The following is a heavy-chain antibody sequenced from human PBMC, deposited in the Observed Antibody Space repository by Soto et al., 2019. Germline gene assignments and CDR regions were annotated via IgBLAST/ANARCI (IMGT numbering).Heavy chain of an antibody. CDR3: ARALGYCSSTSCYYNWFDP. V-gene: IGHV1-69*13. CDR1: GGTFSSYA. CDR2: IIPIFGTA. Sequence: SVKVSCKASGGTFSSYAISWVRQAPGQGLEGMGGIIPIFGTANYAQKFQGRVTITADESTSTAYMELSSLRSEDTAVYYCARALGYCSSTSCYYNWFDPWGQGTLVTVSS. D-gene: IGHD2-2*01. J-gene: IGHJ5*02.